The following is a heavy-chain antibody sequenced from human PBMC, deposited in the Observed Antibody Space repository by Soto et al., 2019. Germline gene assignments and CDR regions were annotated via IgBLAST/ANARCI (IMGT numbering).Heavy chain of an antibody. D-gene: IGHD3-10*01. CDR2: ISAYNGNT. V-gene: IGHV1-18*01. CDR1: GYTFTSYG. Sequence: QVQLVPSGAEVKKPGASVKVSCKASGYTFTSYGISWVRQAPGQGLEWMGWISAYNGNTTYAQKLQRRVTMTTNTPTSTAYIELRSLRSVDTAVDYCARAPNYYGSGSSHYWGQGTLVTGSS. CDR3: ARAPNYYGSGSSHY. J-gene: IGHJ4*02.